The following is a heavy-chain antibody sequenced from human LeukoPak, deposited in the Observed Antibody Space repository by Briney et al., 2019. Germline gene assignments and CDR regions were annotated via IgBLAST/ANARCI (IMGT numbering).Heavy chain of an antibody. Sequence: SVKVSCKASGGTFSSYAISWVRQAPGQGLGWMGGIIPIFGTANYAQKFQGRVTITTDESTSTAYMELSSLRSEDTAVYYCARQSPGYSSSWYVTYFDYWGQGTLVTVSS. CDR2: IIPIFGTA. CDR1: GGTFSSYA. D-gene: IGHD6-13*01. J-gene: IGHJ4*02. V-gene: IGHV1-69*05. CDR3: ARQSPGYSSSWYVTYFDY.